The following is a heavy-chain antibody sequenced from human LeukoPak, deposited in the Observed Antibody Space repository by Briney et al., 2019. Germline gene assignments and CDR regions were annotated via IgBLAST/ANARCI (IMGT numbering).Heavy chain of an antibody. V-gene: IGHV3-74*01. CDR2: ISTDGGST. CDR1: GFTFSTYA. Sequence: PGGSLRLSCAASGFTFSTYAIHWVRQAPGKGLVWVSRISTDGGSTSYADSVKGRFTISRDNAKNTLYLQMNSLRAEDTALYYCARGLDGDYFWGQGTLVTVSS. J-gene: IGHJ4*02. D-gene: IGHD4-17*01. CDR3: ARGLDGDYF.